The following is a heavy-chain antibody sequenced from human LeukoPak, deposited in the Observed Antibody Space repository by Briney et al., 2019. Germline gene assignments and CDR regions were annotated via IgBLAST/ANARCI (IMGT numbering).Heavy chain of an antibody. D-gene: IGHD6-13*01. CDR1: GGSFSGYY. V-gene: IGHV4-34*12. CDR2: IVHSGNT. J-gene: IGHJ3*02. CDR3: ARFGSSTWYKGAFGI. Sequence: SETLSLTCAVYGGSFSGYYWSWIRQPPGKGLEWIGEIVHSGNTKYNPSLKSRVTISVDTSKNQFSLNLTSVTAADTAVYYCARFGSSTWYKGAFGIWGQGTMVTVAS.